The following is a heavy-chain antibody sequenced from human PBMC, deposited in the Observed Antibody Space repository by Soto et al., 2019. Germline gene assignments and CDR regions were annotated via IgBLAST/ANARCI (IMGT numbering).Heavy chain of an antibody. CDR2: ISRDSRTV. D-gene: IGHD4-17*01. V-gene: IGHV3-48*02. CDR1: GFTFNTYS. CDR3: DRSSRPYLDYCRLNV. J-gene: IGHJ6*02. Sequence: EVQLVESGGSLVQPGGSLRLSCAASGFTFNTYSMNWVRQAPGKGLEWIAYISRDSRTVYYVDSVKGRFTISRDNAKEQRCVQMNSLTDEATAVYYCDRSSRPYLDYCRLNVWGQGNTVIVPS.